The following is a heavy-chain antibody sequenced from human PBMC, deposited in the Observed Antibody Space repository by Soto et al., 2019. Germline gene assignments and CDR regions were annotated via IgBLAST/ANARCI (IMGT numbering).Heavy chain of an antibody. D-gene: IGHD4-17*01. CDR2: ISDGGHE. Sequence: GVSLRLSWAACGFSFNNFPMHWVRQAPGKGLEWLAVISDGGHEYYADSVKGRVTISRDNADNLVFLDINSLRVYDTVTYDWARLRANDYEIDYWGQGALVTVS. CDR1: GFSFNNFP. J-gene: IGHJ4*02. V-gene: IGHV3-30*04. CDR3: ARLRANDYEIDY.